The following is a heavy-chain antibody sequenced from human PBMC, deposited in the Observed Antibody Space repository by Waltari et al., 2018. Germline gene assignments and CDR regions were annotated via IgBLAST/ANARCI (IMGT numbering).Heavy chain of an antibody. CDR2: ISESGGT. CDR3: VRGGFLRPRFMDV. D-gene: IGHD3-3*01. CDR1: RESFRGSF. J-gene: IGHJ6*03. V-gene: IGHV4-34*02. Sequence: QVQLQQWGAGPGLLKPSETLYLTTAILRESFRGSFWTWIRQSPGGGPEWIGDISESGGTNYNPSLKSRLTISIDTSKNQFFLRLTSLSAADTAVYYCVRGGFLRPRFMDVWSRGTMVSVSS.